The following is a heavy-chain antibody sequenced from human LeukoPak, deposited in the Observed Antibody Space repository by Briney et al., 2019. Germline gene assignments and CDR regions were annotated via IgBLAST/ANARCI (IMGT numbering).Heavy chain of an antibody. Sequence: SGTLSLTCTFSGASISSVNYYWTWIRQPAGKGLEWIGRVYTRGSANYHPSLRSRVSMSVDTSKNQFSLNLSSMTAADTAIYYCAGFASGSNWSYLDQWGQGILVTVSS. J-gene: IGHJ4*02. V-gene: IGHV4-4*07. D-gene: IGHD6-13*01. CDR3: AGFASGSNWSYLDQ. CDR1: GASISSVNYY. CDR2: VYTRGSA.